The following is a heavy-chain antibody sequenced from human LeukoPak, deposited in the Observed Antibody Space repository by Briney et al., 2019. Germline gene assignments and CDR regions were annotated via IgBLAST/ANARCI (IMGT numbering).Heavy chain of an antibody. D-gene: IGHD4-23*01. J-gene: IGHJ4*02. CDR3: ARDPHYGGNSPYFFDY. CDR2: IIPIFGTA. V-gene: IGHV1-69*05. Sequence: SVKVSCKASGGTFSSYAISWVRQAPGQGREWMGRIIPIFGTANYAQKFQGRVTITTDESTSTAYMELSSLRSEDTAVYYCARDPHYGGNSPYFFDYWGQGTLVTVSS. CDR1: GGTFSSYA.